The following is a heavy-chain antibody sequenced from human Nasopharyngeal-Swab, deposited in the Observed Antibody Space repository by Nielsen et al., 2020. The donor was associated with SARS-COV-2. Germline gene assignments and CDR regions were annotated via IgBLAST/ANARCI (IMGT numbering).Heavy chain of an antibody. V-gene: IGHV4-34*01. CDR1: GGSISAYY. J-gene: IGHJ6*02. D-gene: IGHD2-2*01. CDR2: INHSGST. Sequence: SETLSLTCTVSGGSISAYYWSWIRQLPGKGLEWIGEINHSGSTNYHPSLKSRVTISVDTSKNQFSLKLSSVTAADTAVYYCARGDVVVPAAIYYYYYGMDVWGQGTTVTVSS. CDR3: ARGDVVVPAAIYYYYYGMDV.